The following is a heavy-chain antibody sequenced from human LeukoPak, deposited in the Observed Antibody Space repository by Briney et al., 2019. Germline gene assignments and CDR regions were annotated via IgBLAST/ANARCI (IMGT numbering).Heavy chain of an antibody. CDR1: GGSISSYY. CDR3: AGALGDFSGRYYYYYYMDV. Sequence: PSETLSLTCTVSGGSISSYYWSWIRQPPGKGLEWIGYIYYSGSTNYNPSLKSRVTISVDTSKNQFSLKLSSVTAADTAVYYCAGALGDFSGRYYYYYYMDVWGKGTTVTVSS. CDR2: IYYSGST. V-gene: IGHV4-59*01. J-gene: IGHJ6*03. D-gene: IGHD3-3*01.